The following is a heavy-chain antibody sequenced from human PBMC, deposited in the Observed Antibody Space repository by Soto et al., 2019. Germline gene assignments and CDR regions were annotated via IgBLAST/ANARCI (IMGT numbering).Heavy chain of an antibody. Sequence: PSETLSLTCAVSGGSISSGGYSWSWIRQPPGKGLEWIGYIYHSGSTYYNPSLKSRVTISVDRSKNQFSLKLSSVTAADTAVYYCARAERGVSNWFDPWGQGTLVTVSS. V-gene: IGHV4-30-2*01. CDR2: IYHSGST. CDR1: GGSISSGGYS. J-gene: IGHJ5*02. D-gene: IGHD3-10*01. CDR3: ARAERGVSNWFDP.